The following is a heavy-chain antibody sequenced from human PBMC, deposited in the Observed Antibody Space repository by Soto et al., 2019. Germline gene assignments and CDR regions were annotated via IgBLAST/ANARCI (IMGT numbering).Heavy chain of an antibody. D-gene: IGHD3-22*01. V-gene: IGHV4-31*03. CDR3: ARAPTTRENYYDSSGYNDAFDI. CDR2: IYYSGST. J-gene: IGHJ3*02. Sequence: SETLSLTCTVSGGSISSGGYYWSWIRQHPGKGLEWIGYIYYSGSTYYNPSLKSRVTISVDTSKNQFSLKLSSVTAADTAVYYCARAPTTRENYYDSSGYNDAFDIWGQGTMVTVSS. CDR1: GGSISSGGYY.